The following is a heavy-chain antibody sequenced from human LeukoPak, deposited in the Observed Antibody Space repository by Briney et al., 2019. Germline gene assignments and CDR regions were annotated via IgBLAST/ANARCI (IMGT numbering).Heavy chain of an antibody. CDR2: ISSSSSYI. Sequence: KSGGSLRLSCAASGFTFSSYSMNWVRQAPGKGLEWVSSISSSSSYIYYADSVKGRFTISRDNSKNTLYLQMNSLRAEDTAVYYCAKGAVRITMIVVVINHTYYFDYWGQGTLVTVSS. V-gene: IGHV3-21*04. CDR3: AKGAVRITMIVVVINHTYYFDY. D-gene: IGHD3-22*01. CDR1: GFTFSSYS. J-gene: IGHJ4*02.